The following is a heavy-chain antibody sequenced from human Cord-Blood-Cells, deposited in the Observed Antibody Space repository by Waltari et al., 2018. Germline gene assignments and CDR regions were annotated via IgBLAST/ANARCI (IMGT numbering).Heavy chain of an antibody. CDR3: ARDSCVGVVIGAVDI. CDR1: GATFSSYA. V-gene: IGHV1-69*09. Sequence: QVQLVQSGAEVKKPGSSVKVSCKASGATFSSYAISWVRQAPGQGLEWMERIIPILGRGNYAQKVQGRVSIAADKATSTAYMGLSSLRSGDTAVYYCARDSCVGVVIGAVDIWGQGTMVTVAS. CDR2: IIPILGRG. D-gene: IGHD3-3*01. J-gene: IGHJ3*02.